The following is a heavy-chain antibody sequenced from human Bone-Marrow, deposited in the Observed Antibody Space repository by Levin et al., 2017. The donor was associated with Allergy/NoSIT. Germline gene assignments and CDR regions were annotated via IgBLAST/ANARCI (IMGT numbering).Heavy chain of an antibody. CDR3: VRWYTAEWPLHFDY. CDR2: INPNSGNT. CDR1: GYTLTSYD. J-gene: IGHJ4*02. Sequence: PGESLKISCKASGYTLTSYDINWVRQAAGQGLEWMGWINPNSGNTGYAQKFQGRVTMTSDTSINTAYMELSSLSSEDSAVYYCVRWYTAEWPLHFDYWGQGTLVTVSS. D-gene: IGHD1-1*01. V-gene: IGHV1-8*01.